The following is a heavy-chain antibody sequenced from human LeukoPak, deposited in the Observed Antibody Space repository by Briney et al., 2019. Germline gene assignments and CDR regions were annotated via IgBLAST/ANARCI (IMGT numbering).Heavy chain of an antibody. CDR3: AKRGGYETMAAFDY. CDR2: ISSSSSYI. J-gene: IGHJ4*02. CDR1: GFTFSSYS. Sequence: GGSLRLSCAASGFTFSSYSMSWVRQAPGKGLEWVSSISSSSSYIYYVDSVKGRFTISRDNSKNTLYLQMSSLRAEDSAVYYCAKRGGYETMAAFDYWGQGTLVTVSS. D-gene: IGHD3-10*01. V-gene: IGHV3-21*04.